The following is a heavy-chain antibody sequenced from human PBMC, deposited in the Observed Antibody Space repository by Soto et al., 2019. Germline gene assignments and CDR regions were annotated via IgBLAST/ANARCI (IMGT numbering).Heavy chain of an antibody. CDR3: VRQGFGALHGLVDV. J-gene: IGHJ6*02. D-gene: IGHD3-10*01. V-gene: IGHV4-59*08. Sequence: QVQLQESGPGLVKPSETLSLTCTVSGDSVSSYKWSWIRQTPGKGLEWIGYIDNNGGTSYNPSLRSRFTMSVDTSTKQLSLRLNSVTAADTAVYYGVRQGFGALHGLVDVWGQGTTVTGSS. CDR2: IDNNGGT. CDR1: GDSVSSYK.